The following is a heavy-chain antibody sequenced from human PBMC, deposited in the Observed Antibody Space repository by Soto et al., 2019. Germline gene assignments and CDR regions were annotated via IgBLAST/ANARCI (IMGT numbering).Heavy chain of an antibody. J-gene: IGHJ4*02. CDR3: ARDYYDRSGYLGLLDY. Sequence: EVQLVESGGGLVQPGGSLRLSCAASGFTFSSYSMNWVRQAPGKGLEWVSYISSSSSTIYYADSVKGRFTISRDNAKNSLYLQMNSLRDEDTAVYYCARDYYDRSGYLGLLDYWGQGTLVTVSS. CDR2: ISSSSSTI. V-gene: IGHV3-48*02. CDR1: GFTFSSYS. D-gene: IGHD3-22*01.